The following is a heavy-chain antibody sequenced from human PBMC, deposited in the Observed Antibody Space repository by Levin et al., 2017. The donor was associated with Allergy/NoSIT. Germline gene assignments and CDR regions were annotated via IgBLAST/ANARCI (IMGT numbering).Heavy chain of an antibody. D-gene: IGHD3-10*01. J-gene: IGHJ4*02. CDR1: GFTFSSYA. CDR3: VKSDLSGSLWFGESAFDY. Sequence: GGSLRLSCSASGFTFSSYAMHWVRQAPGKGLEYVSAISSNGGSTYYADSVKGRFTISRDNSKNTLYLQMSSLRAEDTAVYYCVKSDLSGSLWFGESAFDYWGQGTLVTVSS. CDR2: ISSNGGST. V-gene: IGHV3-64D*06.